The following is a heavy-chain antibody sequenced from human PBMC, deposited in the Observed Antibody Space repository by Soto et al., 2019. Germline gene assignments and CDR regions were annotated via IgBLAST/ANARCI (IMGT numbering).Heavy chain of an antibody. J-gene: IGHJ3*02. CDR3: ARTVKGSSCYFVFDI. D-gene: IGHD6-13*01. CDR2: INPNSGGT. V-gene: IGHV1-2*04. Sequence: ASVKVSCKASGYTFTGYYMHWVRQAPGQGLEWMGWINPNSGGTNYAQKFQGWVTMTRDTSISTAYMELSRLRSDDTAVYYCARTVKGSSCYFVFDIWGQGTRVTVSS. CDR1: GYTFTGYY.